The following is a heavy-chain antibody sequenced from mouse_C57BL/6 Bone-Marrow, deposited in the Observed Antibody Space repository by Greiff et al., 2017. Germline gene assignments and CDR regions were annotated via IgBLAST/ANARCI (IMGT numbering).Heavy chain of an antibody. D-gene: IGHD1-2*01. V-gene: IGHV5-16*01. CDR2: INYDGSST. CDR3: AREDYYGPWFAY. Sequence: EVMLVESEGGLVQPGSSMKLSCTASGFTFSDYYMAWVRQVPEKGLEWVANINYDGSSTYYLDSLKSRFIISRDNAKNILYLQMSSQKSEDTATYYCAREDYYGPWFAYWGQGTLVTVSA. J-gene: IGHJ3*01. CDR1: GFTFSDYY.